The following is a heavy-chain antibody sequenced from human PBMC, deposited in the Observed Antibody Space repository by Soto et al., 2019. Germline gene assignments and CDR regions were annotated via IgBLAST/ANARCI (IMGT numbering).Heavy chain of an antibody. CDR2: INHSGST. D-gene: IGHD2-15*01. Sequence: SETLSLTCAFYGGSFSGYYWSWIRQAPGKGLEWIGEINHSGSTNYNPSLKSRVTISVDTSKNQFSLKLSSVTAADTAVYYCARVDIVEVVAATNRFDPWGQGTLVTVSS. J-gene: IGHJ5*02. CDR1: GGSFSGYY. CDR3: ARVDIVEVVAATNRFDP. V-gene: IGHV4-34*01.